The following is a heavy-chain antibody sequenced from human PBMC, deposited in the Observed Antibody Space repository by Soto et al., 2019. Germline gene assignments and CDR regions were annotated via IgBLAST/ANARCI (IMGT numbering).Heavy chain of an antibody. Sequence: SETRSLTCAVSGGSIRSNNRWSWVRQPPGKGLEWIGEIFHSGSTNYNPSLKTRVTISVDESKNQFSLKVTSVTAADTAVYYCARVYSGSYSDSWGQGTLVTVSS. CDR2: IFHSGST. J-gene: IGHJ4*02. CDR1: GGSIRSNNR. D-gene: IGHD1-26*01. V-gene: IGHV4-4*02. CDR3: ARVYSGSYSDS.